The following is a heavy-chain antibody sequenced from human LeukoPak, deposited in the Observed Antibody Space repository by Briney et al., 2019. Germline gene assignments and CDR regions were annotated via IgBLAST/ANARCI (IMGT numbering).Heavy chain of an antibody. Sequence: GASVKVSCKASGGTFSSYAISWVRQAPGQGLEWMGGIIPIFGTANYAQKFQGRVTITTDESTSTAYMELSSLRSDDTAVYYCARAPRRVLLWFGELDYRYWFDPWGQGTLVTVSS. CDR2: IIPIFGTA. J-gene: IGHJ5*02. CDR1: GGTFSSYA. CDR3: ARAPRRVLLWFGELDYRYWFDP. V-gene: IGHV1-69*05. D-gene: IGHD3-10*01.